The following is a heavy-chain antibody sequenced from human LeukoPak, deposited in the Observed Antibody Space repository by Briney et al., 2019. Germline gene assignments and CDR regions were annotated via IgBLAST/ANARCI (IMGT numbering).Heavy chain of an antibody. V-gene: IGHV4-59*01. J-gene: IGHJ4*02. Sequence: SETLSLTCSVSGDSIINYYWSWIRQSPEKGLEWIGYIYYTGTTKYNPSLESRVFMSVDTSKNQFSLRLTSVTVADTVVYYCAKEPSVWGQGILVTVSS. CDR3: AKEPSV. CDR1: GDSIINYY. CDR2: IYYTGTT.